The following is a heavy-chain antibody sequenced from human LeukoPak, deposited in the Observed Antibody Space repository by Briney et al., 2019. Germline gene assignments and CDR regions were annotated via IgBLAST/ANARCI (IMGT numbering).Heavy chain of an antibody. D-gene: IGHD3-10*01. CDR2: IKQDGSEK. CDR1: GFTFSSYW. Sequence: GGSLRLSCAASGFTFSSYWMSWVRQAPGKGLEWVANIKQDGSEKYYVDSVKGRFTISRDNAKNSLYLQTNSLRAEDTAVYYCARIVVGRALWFGELFDYWGQGTLVTVSS. J-gene: IGHJ4*02. V-gene: IGHV3-7*01. CDR3: ARIVVGRALWFGELFDY.